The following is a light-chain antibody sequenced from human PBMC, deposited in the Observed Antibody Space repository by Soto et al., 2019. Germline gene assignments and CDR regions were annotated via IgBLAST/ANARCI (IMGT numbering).Light chain of an antibody. Sequence: SALTQRASVSGSPGQSITISCTGTSSDVGGYNYVSWYQQHPGKAPKLMIYEVSNRPSGVSNRFSGSKSGNTASLTISGLQAEDEADYYCSSYTSSSTSYVFGTGTKVTVL. V-gene: IGLV2-14*01. CDR1: SSDVGGYNY. J-gene: IGLJ1*01. CDR2: EVS. CDR3: SSYTSSSTSYV.